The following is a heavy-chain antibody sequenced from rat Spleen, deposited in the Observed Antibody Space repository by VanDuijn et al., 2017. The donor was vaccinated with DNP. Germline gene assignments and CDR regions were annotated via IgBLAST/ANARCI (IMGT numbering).Heavy chain of an antibody. CDR2: ITSSGGST. D-gene: IGHD5-1*01. CDR1: GFTFNKYW. Sequence: EGQLVESGGDLVQPGRSLKLSCVASGFTFNKYWMTWIRQVPGTGLEWVAAITSSGGSTYYPDSVKGRFTISRDNAKNTLYLQMNSLRSEDTATYYCARGSGTYYWYFDFWGPGTMVTVSS. CDR3: ARGSGTYYWYFDF. J-gene: IGHJ1*01. V-gene: IGHV5-31*01.